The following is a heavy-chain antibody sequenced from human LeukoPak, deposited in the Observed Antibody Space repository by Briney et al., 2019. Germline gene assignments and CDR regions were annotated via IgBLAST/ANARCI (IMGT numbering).Heavy chain of an antibody. CDR1: GFTFSSYA. D-gene: IGHD2-2*01. J-gene: IGHJ4*02. CDR3: AKDPPDCSSTSCYVDPPGTDY. V-gene: IGHV3-23*01. CDR2: ISGSGGST. Sequence: GGSLRLSCAASGFTFSSYAMSCVRQAPGKGLEWVSAISGSGGSTYYADSVKGRFTISRDNSKNTLYLQMNSLRAEDTAVYYCAKDPPDCSSTSCYVDPPGTDYWGQGTLVTVSS.